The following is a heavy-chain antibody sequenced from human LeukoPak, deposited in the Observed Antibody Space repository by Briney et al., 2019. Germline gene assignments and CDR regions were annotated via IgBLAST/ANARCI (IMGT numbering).Heavy chain of an antibody. CDR3: AKERAARDGYYFDY. CDR1: GFTFSSYG. Sequence: GGSLRLSCAASGFTFSSYGMHWVRQAPGKGLEWVAFIRYDGSNKYYADSVKGRFTISRDNSKNTLYLQMNSLRAEDTAVYYCAKERAARDGYYFDYWGQGILVTVSS. D-gene: IGHD6-6*01. V-gene: IGHV3-30*02. J-gene: IGHJ4*02. CDR2: IRYDGSNK.